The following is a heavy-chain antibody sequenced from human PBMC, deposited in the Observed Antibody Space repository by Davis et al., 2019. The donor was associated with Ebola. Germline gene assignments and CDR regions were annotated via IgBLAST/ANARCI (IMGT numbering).Heavy chain of an antibody. Sequence: PSETLSLTCAVYGGSFSGYYWSWIRQPPGKGLEWIGYIYYSGSTYYNPSLKSRVTISVDTSKNQFSLKLSSVTAADTAVYYCAKAMVNKYYFDYWGQGTLVTVSS. J-gene: IGHJ4*02. CDR1: GGSFSGYY. CDR2: IYYSGST. D-gene: IGHD4/OR15-4a*01. CDR3: AKAMVNKYYFDY. V-gene: IGHV4-30-4*08.